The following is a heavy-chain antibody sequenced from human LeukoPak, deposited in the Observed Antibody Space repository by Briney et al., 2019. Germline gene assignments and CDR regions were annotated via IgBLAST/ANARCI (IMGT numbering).Heavy chain of an antibody. V-gene: IGHV1-2*02. CDR2: INPNSGGT. CDR3: VREVSRGNLFHA. D-gene: IGHD2-21*01. CDR1: EYTFTGYH. J-gene: IGHJ5*02. Sequence: ASVKVSCKASEYTFTGYHIHWVRQAPGQGLEWMGWINPNSGGTSYAQKFQGRVTMTRDTSISTAYMELSRLTSDDTAVYYCVREVSRGNLFHAGGQGTLVTV.